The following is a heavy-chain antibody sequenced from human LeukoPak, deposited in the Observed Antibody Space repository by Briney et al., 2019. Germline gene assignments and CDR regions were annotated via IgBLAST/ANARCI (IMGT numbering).Heavy chain of an antibody. CDR3: ARETAHCGGDCFDY. V-gene: IGHV3-48*03. CDR1: GFTFSTYE. J-gene: IGHJ4*02. CDR2: IGVGGNSI. D-gene: IGHD2-21*01. Sequence: PGGSLRLSCAASGFTFSTYEFNWVRQAPGKGLEWVAYIGVGGNSIYYADSVRGRFITSRDNAQNSLYLEMNSLKVEDTALYYCARETAHCGGDCFDYWGQGTLVTVSS.